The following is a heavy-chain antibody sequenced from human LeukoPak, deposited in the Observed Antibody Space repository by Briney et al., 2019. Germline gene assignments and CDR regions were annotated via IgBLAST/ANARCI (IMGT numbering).Heavy chain of an antibody. CDR1: GFPFSSYG. Sequence: GGSLRLSCAASGFPFSSYGMHWVRQTPGKGLEWVAVIWSDGSNKYYADSVKGRFTISRDNSKNTLYLQMNSLRAEDTAVYYCARGSGSFSGGFDYWGQGTLVTVSS. V-gene: IGHV3-33*08. CDR3: ARGSGSFSGGFDY. J-gene: IGHJ4*02. D-gene: IGHD1-26*01. CDR2: IWSDGSNK.